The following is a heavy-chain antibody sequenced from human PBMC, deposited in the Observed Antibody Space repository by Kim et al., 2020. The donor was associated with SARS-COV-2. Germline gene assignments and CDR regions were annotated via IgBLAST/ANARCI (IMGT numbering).Heavy chain of an antibody. CDR2: IYYSGST. J-gene: IGHJ4*02. CDR1: GGSISSSSYY. CDR3: ARRGEDYYDSSGFGY. D-gene: IGHD3-22*01. Sequence: SETLSLTCTVSGGSISSSSYYWGWIRQPPGKGLEWIGSIYYSGSTYYNPSLKSRVTISVDTSKNQFSLKLSSVTAADTAVYYCARRGEDYYDSSGFGYWGQGTLVTVSS. V-gene: IGHV4-39*01.